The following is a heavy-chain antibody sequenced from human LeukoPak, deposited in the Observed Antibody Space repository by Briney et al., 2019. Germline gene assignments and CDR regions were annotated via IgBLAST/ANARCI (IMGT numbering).Heavy chain of an antibody. D-gene: IGHD5-12*01. J-gene: IGHJ4*02. CDR2: ISGSGGST. V-gene: IGHV3-23*01. Sequence: PGGSLRLSCAASGFTFSSYAMSWVRQAPGKGLEWVSAISGSGGSTYYADSVKGRFTISRDDSKNTLYLQMNSLRAEDTAVYYCAKGGSGYSGYEFDYWGQGTLVTVSS. CDR1: GFTFSSYA. CDR3: AKGGSGYSGYEFDY.